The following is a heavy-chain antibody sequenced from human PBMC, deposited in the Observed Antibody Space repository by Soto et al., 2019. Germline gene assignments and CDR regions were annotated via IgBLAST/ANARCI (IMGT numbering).Heavy chain of an antibody. D-gene: IGHD3-22*01. J-gene: IGHJ4*02. Sequence: QLQLQESGPGLVKPSETLSLTCTVSGGSISTSSYYWGWIRQPPGKGLEWIGSIYYSGRTYYNPSLKSRVTISVDTSKNQFSLKLSSVTAADTAVYYCARDYDSSGDYWGQGTLVTVSS. CDR2: IYYSGRT. CDR1: GGSISTSSYY. V-gene: IGHV4-39*01. CDR3: ARDYDSSGDY.